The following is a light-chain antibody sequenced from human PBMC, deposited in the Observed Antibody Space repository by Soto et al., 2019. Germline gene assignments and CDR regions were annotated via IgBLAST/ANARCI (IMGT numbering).Light chain of an antibody. CDR2: DNN. CDR1: NSDVGGYNY. V-gene: IGLV1-51*01. J-gene: IGLJ1*01. Sequence: QSALTQPASVSGSPGQSITISCTGTNSDVGGYNYVSWYHQLPGTAPKLLIYDNNKRPSGIPDRFSGSKSGTSATLAITGLQTGDEGDYSCGTWDSSLNVYVFGAGTKVTVL. CDR3: GTWDSSLNVYV.